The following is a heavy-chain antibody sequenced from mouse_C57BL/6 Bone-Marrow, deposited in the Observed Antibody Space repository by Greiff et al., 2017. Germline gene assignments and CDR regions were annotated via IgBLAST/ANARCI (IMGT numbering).Heavy chain of an antibody. CDR3: ARTTVVANAMDY. D-gene: IGHD1-1*01. J-gene: IGHJ4*01. Sequence: VQLQQSGPELVKPGASVKISCKASGYAFSSSWMNWVKQRPGKGLEWIGRIYPGDGDTNYNGKFKGKATLTADKSSSTAYMQLSSITSEDSAVYFCARTTVVANAMDYGGQGTSVTVSS. V-gene: IGHV1-82*01. CDR2: IYPGDGDT. CDR1: GYAFSSSW.